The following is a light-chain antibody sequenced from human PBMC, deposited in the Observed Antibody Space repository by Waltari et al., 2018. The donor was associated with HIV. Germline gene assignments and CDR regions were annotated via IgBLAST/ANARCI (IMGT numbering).Light chain of an antibody. V-gene: IGKV1-6*01. Sequence: AIQMTQSPSSLSASLGDRVTITCRASQAIRNDLGWYQQKPGKAPKLLIYAASSLQTGVPSRFSGSASGTEFTLTISNLQPEDFATYFCLQDYNYPRTFGQGTKVEV. CDR2: AAS. J-gene: IGKJ1*01. CDR3: LQDYNYPRT. CDR1: QAIRND.